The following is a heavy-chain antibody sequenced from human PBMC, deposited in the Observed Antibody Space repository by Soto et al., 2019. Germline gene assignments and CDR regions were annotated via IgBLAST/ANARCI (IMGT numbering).Heavy chain of an antibody. J-gene: IGHJ6*02. Sequence: QVQLQESGPGLVKPSETLSLTCTVSGGSISSYYWSWILQPPGKGLEWIGYIYYSGSTNYNPSLKSRVTISVDTSKTPFSLKLSSVTAADTAVYYCAREGLTGTIVLYYYYGMDVWGPGTTVTVSS. V-gene: IGHV4-59*01. CDR3: AREGLTGTIVLYYYYGMDV. D-gene: IGHD1-7*01. CDR2: IYYSGST. CDR1: GGSISSYY.